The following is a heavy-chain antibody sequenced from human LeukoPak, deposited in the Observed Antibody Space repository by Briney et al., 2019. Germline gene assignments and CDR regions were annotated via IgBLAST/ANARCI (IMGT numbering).Heavy chain of an antibody. V-gene: IGHV3-7*03. Sequence: GGSLRLSCSASGFSFSNYAMYWVRQAPGKGLEWVANIKQGGSEKYYVDSVKGRFTISRDNAKNSLYLQMNSRRAEDTAVYYCARDFGLRCSGGTCYSAYYYGMDVWGKGTTVTVSS. D-gene: IGHD2-15*01. CDR3: ARDFGLRCSGGTCYSAYYYGMDV. J-gene: IGHJ6*04. CDR2: IKQGGSEK. CDR1: GFSFSNYA.